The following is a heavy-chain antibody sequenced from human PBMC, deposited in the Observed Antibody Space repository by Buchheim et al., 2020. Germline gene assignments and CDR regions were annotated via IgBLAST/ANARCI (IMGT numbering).Heavy chain of an antibody. Sequence: QVQLAQSGPDIKKPGASMKVSCKASGFIFTDHYLHWIRQAPGQGLEWVGWIKPDTGVTNYALKFQGRVTLATDTSISTLYIELNRLTSDDTAIYYCARDFDWGPDYWGQGTL. CDR3: ARDFDWGPDY. CDR1: GFIFTDHY. D-gene: IGHD3-9*01. V-gene: IGHV1-2*02. J-gene: IGHJ4*02. CDR2: IKPDTGVT.